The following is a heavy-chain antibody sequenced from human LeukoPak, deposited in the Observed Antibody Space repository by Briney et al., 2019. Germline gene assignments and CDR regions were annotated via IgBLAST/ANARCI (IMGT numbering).Heavy chain of an antibody. CDR3: ARDRGYCSSTSCSPFDY. V-gene: IGHV4-39*07. CDR1: GGSISSSSYY. Sequence: SETLSLTCTVSGGSISSSSYYWGWIRQPPGKGLEWIGSIYYSGSTYYKPSLRSRVTISVDTSKSQFSLKLSSVTAADTAVYYCARDRGYCSSTSCSPFDYWGQGTLVTVSS. D-gene: IGHD2-2*01. J-gene: IGHJ4*02. CDR2: IYYSGST.